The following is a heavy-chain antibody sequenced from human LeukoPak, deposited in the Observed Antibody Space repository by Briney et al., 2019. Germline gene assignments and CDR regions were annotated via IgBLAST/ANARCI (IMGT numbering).Heavy chain of an antibody. D-gene: IGHD2-15*01. V-gene: IGHV1-18*01. CDR3: ARDREAGGSCCYNWFDP. CDR1: GYNFTSYG. J-gene: IGHJ5*02. CDR2: ISAYNGNR. Sequence: GASVKVSCKASGYNFTSYGISWVRQAPGQGLEWMGWISAYNGNRNYAQRFQGRVTMTTDTSTSTAYMELRSLRSDDTAVCYCARDREAGGSCCYNWFDPWGQGTLVTVSS.